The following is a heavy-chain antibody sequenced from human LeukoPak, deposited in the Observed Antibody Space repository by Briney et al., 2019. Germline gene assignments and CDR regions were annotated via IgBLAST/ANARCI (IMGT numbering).Heavy chain of an antibody. D-gene: IGHD3-9*01. CDR3: ARIYDILTGYKN. J-gene: IGHJ4*02. V-gene: IGHV4-34*01. CDR2: INHSGST. CDR1: GGSFSGYY. Sequence: SETLSLTCAVYGGSFSGYYWSWIRQPPGKGLEWIGEINHSGSTNYNPSLKSRVTISVDTSKNQFSLKPSSVTAADTAVYYCARIYDILTGYKNWGQGTLVTVSS.